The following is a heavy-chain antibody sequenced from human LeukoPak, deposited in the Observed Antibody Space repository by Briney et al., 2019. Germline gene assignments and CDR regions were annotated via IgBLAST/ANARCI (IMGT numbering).Heavy chain of an antibody. D-gene: IGHD3-16*02. J-gene: IGHJ6*02. CDR2: IYSGGST. CDR1: GFTVSSNY. CDR3: AREMGYDYVWGSYPSYGMDV. Sequence: GGSLRLSCAASGFTVSSNYMSWVRQAPGKGLEWVSVIYSGGSTYYADSVKGRFTISRDNSKNTLYLQTNSLRAEDTAVYYCAREMGYDYVWGSYPSYGMDVWGQGTTVTVSS. V-gene: IGHV3-53*01.